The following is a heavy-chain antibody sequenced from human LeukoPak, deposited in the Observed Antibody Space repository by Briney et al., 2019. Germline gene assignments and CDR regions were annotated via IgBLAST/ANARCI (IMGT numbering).Heavy chain of an antibody. D-gene: IGHD3-16*01. Sequence: GASVKVSCKVSGYILIELPIHWVRQAPGKGPEWMGGFDPEDGETIYAQKFQGRVTMTEDTSTDTTYMELSSLRSEDTAVYYCATDFGETLTWGQGTLVTVSS. V-gene: IGHV1-24*01. CDR1: GYILIELP. CDR3: ATDFGETLT. J-gene: IGHJ4*02. CDR2: FDPEDGET.